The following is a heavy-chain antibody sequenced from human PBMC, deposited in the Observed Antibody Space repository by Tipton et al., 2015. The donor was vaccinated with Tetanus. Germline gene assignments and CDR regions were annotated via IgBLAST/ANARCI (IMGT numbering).Heavy chain of an antibody. CDR1: GGSFHSLS. V-gene: IGHV1-69*06. CDR2: IIPVFGAG. D-gene: IGHD3-10*01. J-gene: IGHJ4*02. CDR3: ATTFGSGRYFGD. Sequence: QSGAEVKRPGSSMRVSCKASGGSFHSLSINWVRQAPGQGLEWMGGIIPVFGAGNYAQKFQGRLTLTADKSTNTVYMELRHLKSGDTALYYCATTFGSGRYFGDWGQGALVTVSS.